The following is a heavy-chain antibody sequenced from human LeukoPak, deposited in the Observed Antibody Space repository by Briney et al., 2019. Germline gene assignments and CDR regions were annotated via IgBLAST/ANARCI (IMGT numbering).Heavy chain of an antibody. Sequence: SETLSLTCTVSGGSISSGDYYWSWIRQPPGKGLEWIGYIYYSGSTYYNPSLKSRVTISVDTSKNQFSLKLSSVTAADTAVYYCASSTIFGVVGYYYYYMDVWGKGTTVTVSS. J-gene: IGHJ6*03. D-gene: IGHD3-3*01. CDR2: IYYSGST. CDR1: GGSISSGDYY. CDR3: ASSTIFGVVGYYYYYMDV. V-gene: IGHV4-30-4*08.